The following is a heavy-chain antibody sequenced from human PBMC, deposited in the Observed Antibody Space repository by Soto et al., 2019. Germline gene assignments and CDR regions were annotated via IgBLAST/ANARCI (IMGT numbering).Heavy chain of an antibody. CDR1: GGTFSSYA. CDR3: ARDVSLYYFDY. J-gene: IGHJ4*02. V-gene: IGHV1-69*06. CDR2: IIPIFGTA. D-gene: IGHD3-16*01. Sequence: ASVKVSCKASGGTFSSYAISWVRQAPGQGLEWMGGIIPIFGTANYAQKFQGRVTITADKSTSTAYMELSSLRSEDTAVYYCARDVSLYYFDYWGQGTLVTVSS.